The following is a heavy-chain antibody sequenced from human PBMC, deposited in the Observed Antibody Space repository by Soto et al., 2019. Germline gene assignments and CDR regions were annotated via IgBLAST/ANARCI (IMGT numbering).Heavy chain of an antibody. CDR2: ISVSGGTT. CDR3: AKRYCSGGSCYNSFDY. D-gene: IGHD2-15*01. V-gene: IGHV3-23*01. CDR1: GFTLRSHA. Sequence: PGGSLRLSCAASGFTLRSHAMGWVRQAPGKGLEWVSSISVSGGTTYYADSVKGRFTISRDNSKNTLYLQMNSLRAEDTAVYYCAKRYCSGGSCYNSFDYWGQGTLVTVSS. J-gene: IGHJ4*02.